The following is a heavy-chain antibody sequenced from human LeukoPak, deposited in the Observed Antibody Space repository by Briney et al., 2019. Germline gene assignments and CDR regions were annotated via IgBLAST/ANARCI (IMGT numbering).Heavy chain of an antibody. CDR3: ARDVLWFGEYYFDY. Sequence: GESLRLSCAASGFTFSSYWMSWVRQAPGKGLEWVANIKQDGSEKYYVDSVKGRFTISRDNAKNSLYLQMNSLRAEDTAVYYCARDVLWFGEYYFDYWGQGTLVTVSS. CDR2: IKQDGSEK. CDR1: GFTFSSYW. D-gene: IGHD3-10*01. J-gene: IGHJ4*02. V-gene: IGHV3-7*01.